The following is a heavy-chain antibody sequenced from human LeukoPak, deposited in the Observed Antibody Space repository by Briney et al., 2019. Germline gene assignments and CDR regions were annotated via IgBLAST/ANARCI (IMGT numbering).Heavy chain of an antibody. D-gene: IGHD4-17*01. V-gene: IGHV4-34*01. CDR2: INHSGST. J-gene: IGHJ5*02. CDR1: DGSFSGYY. Sequence: PSETLSLTCAVYDGSFSGYYWSWIRQPPGKGLEWIGEINHSGSTNYNPSLKSRVTISVDTSKNQFSLKLSSVTAADTAVYYCARHGGQGVTTFYNWFDPWGQGTLVTVSS. CDR3: ARHGGQGVTTFYNWFDP.